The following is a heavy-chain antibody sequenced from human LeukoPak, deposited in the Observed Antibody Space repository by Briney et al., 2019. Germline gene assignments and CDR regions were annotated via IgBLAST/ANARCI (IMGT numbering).Heavy chain of an antibody. J-gene: IGHJ4*02. CDR1: GYTFTVYY. D-gene: IGHD2-8*01. V-gene: IGHV1-46*01. CDR3: ARGRGGTNGLDYFDY. Sequence: GASVKVSCKVSGYTFTVYYMHWVRQAPGQGLEWMGIINPSGGSTSYAQKFQGRVTMTRDTSTSTVYMELSSLRSEDTAVYYCARGRGGTNGLDYFDYWGQGTLVTVSS. CDR2: INPSGGST.